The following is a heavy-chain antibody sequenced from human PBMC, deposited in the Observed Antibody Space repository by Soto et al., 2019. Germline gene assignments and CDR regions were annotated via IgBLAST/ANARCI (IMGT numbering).Heavy chain of an antibody. V-gene: IGHV4-34*01. CDR2: INHSGST. CDR3: ARGVFSGYYGSGSYYSGIYGMDV. Sequence: PSETLSLTGAVYGGSFSGYYWSWIGQPPGKGLEWIGEINHSGSTNYNPSLKRRVTISVDTSKNQFSLKLSSVTAADTAVYYCARGVFSGYYGSGSYYSGIYGMDVWGQGTTVTVSS. D-gene: IGHD3-10*01. J-gene: IGHJ6*02. CDR1: GGSFSGYY.